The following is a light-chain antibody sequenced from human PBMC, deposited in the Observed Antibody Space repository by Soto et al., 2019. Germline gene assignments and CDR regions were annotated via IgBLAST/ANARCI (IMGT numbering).Light chain of an antibody. Sequence: IVGNQAPCTGAGSPGEGASLSCRASQSVSSGAFAWYRQKPGQAPGLLIYGASKRATGTPDRFIGSGSGTDFTLTISRLEPEDFAVYYCHQYCSTPITFGPGTRLEI. V-gene: IGKV3-20*01. CDR2: GAS. J-gene: IGKJ5*01. CDR1: QSVSSGA. CDR3: HQYCSTPIT.